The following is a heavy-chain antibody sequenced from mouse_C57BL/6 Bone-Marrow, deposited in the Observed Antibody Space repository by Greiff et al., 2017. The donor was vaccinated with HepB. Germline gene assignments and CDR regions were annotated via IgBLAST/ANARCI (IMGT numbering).Heavy chain of an antibody. CDR1: GFTFSSYG. J-gene: IGHJ3*01. Sequence: EVQGVESGGDLVKPGGSLKLSCAASGFTFSSYGMSWVRQTPDKRLEWVATISSGGSYTYYPDSVKGRFTISRDNAKNTLYLQMSSLKSEDTAMYYCARRYGSSAAWFAYWGQGTLVTVSA. V-gene: IGHV5-6*01. CDR3: ARRYGSSAAWFAY. D-gene: IGHD1-1*01. CDR2: ISSGGSYT.